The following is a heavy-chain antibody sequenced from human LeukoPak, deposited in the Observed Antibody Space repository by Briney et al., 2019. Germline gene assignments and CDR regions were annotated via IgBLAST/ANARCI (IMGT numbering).Heavy chain of an antibody. V-gene: IGHV4-59*01. CDR2: IYDSGST. CDR3: ARVTDYGGETTIDY. J-gene: IGHJ4*02. D-gene: IGHD4-23*01. Sequence: SETLSLTCTVSGGSISNFWSWIRQPPGQGLEWIGYIYDSGSTNYNPSLKSRVTISVDTSRNQFSLKLNSVTAADTAVYYCARVTDYGGETTIDYWGQGTLVTVSS. CDR1: GGSISNF.